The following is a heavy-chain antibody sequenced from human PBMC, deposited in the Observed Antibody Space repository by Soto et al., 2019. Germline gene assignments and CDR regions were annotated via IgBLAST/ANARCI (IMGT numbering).Heavy chain of an antibody. CDR1: GFTVSSNY. V-gene: IGHV3-53*04. CDR2: IYSGGST. D-gene: IGHD6-13*01. J-gene: IGHJ5*02. CDR3: ARAKAPLYSSSWYWLDP. Sequence: GGSLRLSCAASGFTVSSNYMSWVRQAPGKGLEWVSVIYSGGSTYYADSVKGRFTISRHNSKNTLYLQMNSLRAEDTAVYYCARAKAPLYSSSWYWLDPWGQGTLVTVS.